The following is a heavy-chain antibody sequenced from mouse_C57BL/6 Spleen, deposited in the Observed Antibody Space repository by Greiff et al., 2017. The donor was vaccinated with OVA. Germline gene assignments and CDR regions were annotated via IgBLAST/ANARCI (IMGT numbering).Heavy chain of an antibody. V-gene: IGHV14-3*01. CDR3: ARRDSSGYVNFDY. Sequence: SVAELVRPGASVKLSCTASGFNIKNTYMHWVKQRPEQGLEWIGRIDPANGNTKYAPKFQGKATITADTSSNTAYLQLSSLTSEDTAIYYCARRDSSGYVNFDYWGQGTTLTVSS. CDR1: GFNIKNTY. J-gene: IGHJ2*01. D-gene: IGHD3-2*02. CDR2: IDPANGNT.